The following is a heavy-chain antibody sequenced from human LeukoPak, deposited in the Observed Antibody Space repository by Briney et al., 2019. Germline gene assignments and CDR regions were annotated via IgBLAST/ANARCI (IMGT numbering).Heavy chain of an antibody. CDR3: ARHGVAARAEDDYFDY. CDR2: IYTSGST. D-gene: IGHD6-6*01. CDR1: GGSISSYY. Sequence: SETLSLTCTVSGGSISSYYWSWIRQPPGKGLEWIGYIYTSGSTNYNPSLKSRVTISVDTSKNQFSLKLSSVTAADTAVYYCARHGVAARAEDDYFDYWGQGTLVTVSS. J-gene: IGHJ4*02. V-gene: IGHV4-4*09.